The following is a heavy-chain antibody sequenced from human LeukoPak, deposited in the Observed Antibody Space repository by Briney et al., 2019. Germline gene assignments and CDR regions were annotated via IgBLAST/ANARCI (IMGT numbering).Heavy chain of an antibody. CDR2: INHSGST. CDR1: GGSISSYY. CDR3: ARVGTYTSSWYRFNYFDY. V-gene: IGHV4-34*01. D-gene: IGHD6-13*01. J-gene: IGHJ4*02. Sequence: SETLSLTCTVSGGSISSYYWSWIRQSPGVGLEWIGEINHSGSTNYNPSLKSRVTISVDTPKNQFSLKLSSLTAADTAVYYCARVGTYTSSWYRFNYFDYWGQGTLVTVSS.